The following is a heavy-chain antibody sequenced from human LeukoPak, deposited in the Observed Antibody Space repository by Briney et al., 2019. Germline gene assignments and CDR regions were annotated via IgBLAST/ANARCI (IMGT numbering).Heavy chain of an antibody. Sequence: GGSLRLSCAASGFTFSSYWMHWVRQAPGKGLEWVSGISGSGDNTYYVDSVKGRFTISRDNSKNTLYLQMNSLRAEDTAVYYCAKGSGYDTDFDYWGQGTLVSVSS. V-gene: IGHV3-23*01. J-gene: IGHJ4*02. CDR2: ISGSGDNT. CDR3: AKGSGYDTDFDY. D-gene: IGHD5-12*01. CDR1: GFTFSSYW.